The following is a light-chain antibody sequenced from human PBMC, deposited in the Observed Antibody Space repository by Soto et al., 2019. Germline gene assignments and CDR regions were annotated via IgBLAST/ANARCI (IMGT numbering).Light chain of an antibody. V-gene: IGKV1-39*01. CDR1: QSISTY. Sequence: DIQMTQSPSSLSASVGDRVTITCRASQSISTYLNWYQQKVGKAPKLLIYAASSLQRGVPSRFSGSGSGTDFTLTISRLQPEDFATYYCQQSYSTPRTFGQGTKLEIQ. CDR3: QQSYSTPRT. CDR2: AAS. J-gene: IGKJ2*02.